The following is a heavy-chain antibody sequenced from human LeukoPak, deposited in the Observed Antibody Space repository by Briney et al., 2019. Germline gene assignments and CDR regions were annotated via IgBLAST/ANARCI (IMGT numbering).Heavy chain of an antibody. V-gene: IGHV3-23*01. CDR2: ISGSGGST. J-gene: IGHJ4*02. Sequence: GGSLRLSCAASGFTFSSYAMSWVRQAPGKGLEWVSAISGSGGSTYYADSVKGRFTISRDNSKNTLYLQMNSLRAEDTAVYYCAISYRGSFASRTYYFDYWGQGTLVTVSS. CDR3: AISYRGSFASRTYYFDY. CDR1: GFTFSSYA. D-gene: IGHD1-26*01.